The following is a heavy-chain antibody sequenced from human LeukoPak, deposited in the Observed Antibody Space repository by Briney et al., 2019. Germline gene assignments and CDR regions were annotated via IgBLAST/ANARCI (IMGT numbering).Heavy chain of an antibody. CDR3: ARGGYYYDSSGYSHLPGY. J-gene: IGHJ4*02. D-gene: IGHD3-22*01. V-gene: IGHV1-69*13. CDR1: GGTFSSYA. CDR2: IIPIVGTT. Sequence: SVKVSCKASGGTFSSYAFSWVRQAPGQGLEWMGGIIPIVGTTNYAQMFQGRVTITADESTSTAYMELSSLRSEDTAVYYCARGGYYYDSSGYSHLPGYWGQGTLVTVSS.